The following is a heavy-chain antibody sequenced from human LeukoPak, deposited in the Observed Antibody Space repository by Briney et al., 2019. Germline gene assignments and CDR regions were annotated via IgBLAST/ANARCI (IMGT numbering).Heavy chain of an antibody. V-gene: IGHV3-48*03. J-gene: IGHJ6*04. CDR3: AELGITMIGGV. CDR1: GFTFSRYA. D-gene: IGHD3-10*02. Sequence: PGGSPRLSCAASGFTFSRYAMNWVRQAPGKGLEWVSYISSSGSTIYYADSVKGRFTISRDNAKNSLYLQMNSLRAEDTAVYYCAELGITMIGGVWGKGTTVTISS. CDR2: ISSSGSTI.